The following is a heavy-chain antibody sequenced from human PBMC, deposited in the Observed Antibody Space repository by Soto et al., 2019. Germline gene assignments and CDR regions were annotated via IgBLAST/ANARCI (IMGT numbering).Heavy chain of an antibody. D-gene: IGHD1-26*01. CDR3: AKMSGTYYSDY. CDR1: GFTFSSYA. V-gene: IGHV3-23*01. J-gene: IGHJ4*02. Sequence: PGGSLRLSCAASGFTFSSYAMSWVRQAPGKGLEWVSAISGSGGTAYYADSVKGRFTISRDNSKNTLFLQMSSLRAEDTALYYCAKMSGTYYSDYWGQGTLVTVSS. CDR2: ISGSGGTA.